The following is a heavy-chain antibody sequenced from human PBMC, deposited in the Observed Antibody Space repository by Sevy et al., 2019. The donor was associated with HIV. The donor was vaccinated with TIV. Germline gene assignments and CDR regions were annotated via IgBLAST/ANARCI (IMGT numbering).Heavy chain of an antibody. Sequence: GGSLRLSCAASGFTFDDHSMHWVRQAPGKGLEWVSLISRDGSSTSFADSVKGRFTISRDNSKNSLYLQMNTLRTEDTALSYCAKDMGNWSGLDYWGQGTLVTVSS. CDR2: ISRDGSST. CDR3: AKDMGNWSGLDY. D-gene: IGHD1-1*01. CDR1: GFTFDDHS. J-gene: IGHJ4*02. V-gene: IGHV3-43*01.